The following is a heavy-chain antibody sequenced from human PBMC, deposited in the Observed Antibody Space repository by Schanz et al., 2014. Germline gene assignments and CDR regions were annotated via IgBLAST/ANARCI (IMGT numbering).Heavy chain of an antibody. CDR2: ITPSGGST. J-gene: IGHJ6*02. CDR1: GGTFSSFG. D-gene: IGHD3-9*01. CDR3: ARVQDDILTGSEYYYGMDV. V-gene: IGHV1-69*04. Sequence: VQLEQSGAEVKKPGSSVKVSCKASGGTFSSFGINWVRQAPGQGLEWMGIITPSGGSTNYAQKLQGRVTMTTDTSTSTAYMELRSLRSDDTAVYYCARVQDDILTGSEYYYGMDVWGQGTTXTVSS.